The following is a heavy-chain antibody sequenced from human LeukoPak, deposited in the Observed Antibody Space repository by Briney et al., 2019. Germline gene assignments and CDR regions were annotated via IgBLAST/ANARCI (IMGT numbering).Heavy chain of an antibody. D-gene: IGHD2-15*01. J-gene: IGHJ6*02. V-gene: IGHV3-48*01. Sequence: GGSLRLSCEASGFTFSSYSMNWVRQAPGKGLEWVSYISSSSTTIYYADSVKGRFTISRDNSKNTLYLQMNSLRAEDTAVYYCSKGGSGHYYGLDVWGQGTTVTVSS. CDR3: SKGGSGHYYGLDV. CDR2: ISSSSTTI. CDR1: GFTFSSYS.